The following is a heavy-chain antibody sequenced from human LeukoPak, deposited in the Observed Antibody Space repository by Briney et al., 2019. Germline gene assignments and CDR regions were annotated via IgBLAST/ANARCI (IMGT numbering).Heavy chain of an antibody. V-gene: IGHV4-34*01. D-gene: IGHD5-18*01. CDR2: INHSGST. J-gene: IGHJ4*02. CDR1: GGSFSGYY. Sequence: SETLSLTCAVYGGSFSGYYWSWIRQPPGKGLEWIGEINHSGSTNYNPSLKSRVTMSVDTSKNQFSLKLSSVTAADTAVYYCARVGGYSYADDYWGQGTLVTVSS. CDR3: ARVGGYSYADDY.